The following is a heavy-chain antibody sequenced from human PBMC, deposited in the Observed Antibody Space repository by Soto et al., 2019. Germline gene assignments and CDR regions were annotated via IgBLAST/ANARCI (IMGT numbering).Heavy chain of an antibody. Sequence: SLKISCAASGFTFDDYAMHWVRQAPGKGLEWVSGISWNSGSIGYADSVKGRFTISRDNAKNSLYLQMNSLRAEDTALYYCAKWSVRPQAGFDPWGQGTLVTVSS. CDR1: GFTFDDYA. CDR3: AKWSVRPQAGFDP. CDR2: ISWNSGSI. V-gene: IGHV3-9*01. J-gene: IGHJ5*02.